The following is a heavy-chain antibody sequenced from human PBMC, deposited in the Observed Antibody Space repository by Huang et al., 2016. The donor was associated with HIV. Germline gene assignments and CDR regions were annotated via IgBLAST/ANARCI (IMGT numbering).Heavy chain of an antibody. V-gene: IGHV1-69*13. CDR2: SITMQETT. CDR3: ARGVGNSNRGFDI. J-gene: IGHJ4*02. CDR1: GGTVSRFA. Sequence: QVQLVQSGAEMKKSGSSVKVPCKVSGGTVSRFAFTGVRQAPGHGLEWMGASITMQETTELAKKGRGRVTVTADESTNTALMGLSGLTSQDTAVYYCARGVGNSNRGFDIWGQGTLVTVS. D-gene: IGHD5-18*01.